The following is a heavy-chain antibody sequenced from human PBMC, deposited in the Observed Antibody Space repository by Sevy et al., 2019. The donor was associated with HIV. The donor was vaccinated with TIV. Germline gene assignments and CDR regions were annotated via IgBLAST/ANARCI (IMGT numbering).Heavy chain of an antibody. V-gene: IGHV4-34*01. Sequence: SETLSLTCAVYGGSFSGYYWSWIRQPPGKGLEWIGEINLSGSTNCNPSLKSRVTISVDTSRNQFSLKLSSVTAAEMAVYYCARRRPSGYHEYWGQGTLVTVSS. CDR3: ARRRPSGYHEY. CDR1: GGSFSGYY. CDR2: INLSGST. D-gene: IGHD3-3*01. J-gene: IGHJ4*02.